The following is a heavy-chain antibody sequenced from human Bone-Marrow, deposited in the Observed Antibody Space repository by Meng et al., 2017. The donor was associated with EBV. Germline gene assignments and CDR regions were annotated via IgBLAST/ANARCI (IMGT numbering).Heavy chain of an antibody. V-gene: IGHV1-69*01. D-gene: IGHD3-10*01. CDR3: ASESGRGFTPDY. Sequence: QGSLGQSGAEGKNPGASVTVSGKTAGGTFRSYAVSWVRQAPGQGLAWMGGLIPMSDAPHYAQKFQGRVTIIAYEPTSTHYMDLSGLRSEDTAVYYCASESGRGFTPDYWGQGTLVTVSS. CDR2: LIPMSDAP. J-gene: IGHJ4*02. CDR1: GGTFRSYA.